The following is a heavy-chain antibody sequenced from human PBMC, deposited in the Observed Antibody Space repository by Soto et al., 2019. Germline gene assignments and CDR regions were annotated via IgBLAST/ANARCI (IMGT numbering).Heavy chain of an antibody. D-gene: IGHD2-2*01. Sequence: SETLSLTCTVSGGSISSYYWSWIRQPPGKGLEWIGYIYYSGSTNYNPSLKSRVTISVDTSKNQFSLKLSSVTAADTAVYYCATDIVVVPAAYYYYYGMDVWGQGTTVTVSS. CDR1: GGSISSYY. CDR3: ATDIVVVPAAYYYYYGMDV. CDR2: IYYSGST. V-gene: IGHV4-59*08. J-gene: IGHJ6*02.